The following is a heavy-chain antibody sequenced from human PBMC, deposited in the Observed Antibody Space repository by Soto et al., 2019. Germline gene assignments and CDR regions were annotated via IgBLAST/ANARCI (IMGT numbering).Heavy chain of an antibody. V-gene: IGHV3-30-3*01. D-gene: IGHD4-17*01. Sequence: QVQLVESGGGVVQPGRSLRLSCAASGFTFSSYAMHWVRQAPGKGLEWVAVISYDGSNKYYADSVKGRFIISRDNSKNTLYLQMNSLRAEDTAVYYCARVGRLHYFDYWGQGTLLTVSS. CDR3: ARVGRLHYFDY. CDR1: GFTFSSYA. J-gene: IGHJ4*02. CDR2: ISYDGSNK.